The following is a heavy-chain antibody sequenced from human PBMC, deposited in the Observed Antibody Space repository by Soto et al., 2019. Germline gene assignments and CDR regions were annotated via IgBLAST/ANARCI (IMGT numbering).Heavy chain of an antibody. CDR2: ISYDGSNK. V-gene: IGHV3-30*18. CDR1: GFTFSSYG. CDR3: AKEGTCSGGSCYSVYFDY. Sequence: QVQLVESGGGVVQPGRSLRLSCAASGFTFSSYGMHWVRQAPGKGLEWVAVISYDGSNKYYADSVKGRFTISRDNYKNTLYLQMNSMRAEDTAVYYCAKEGTCSGGSCYSVYFDYWGQGTLVTVSS. J-gene: IGHJ4*02. D-gene: IGHD2-15*01.